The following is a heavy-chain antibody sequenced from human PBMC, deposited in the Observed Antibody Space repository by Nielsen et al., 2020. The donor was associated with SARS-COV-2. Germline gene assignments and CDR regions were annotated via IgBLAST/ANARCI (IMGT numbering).Heavy chain of an antibody. V-gene: IGHV3-74*01. J-gene: IGHJ2*01. CDR3: ARDRYWYFDL. CDR2: INSDGSST. CDR1: GFTFSSYW. Sequence: GESLKISCAASGFTFSSYWMHWVRQAPGKGLVWVSRINSDGSSTSYADSVKGRFTTSRDNAKNTLYLQMNSLRAEDTAVYYCARDRYWYFDLWGRGTLVTVSS.